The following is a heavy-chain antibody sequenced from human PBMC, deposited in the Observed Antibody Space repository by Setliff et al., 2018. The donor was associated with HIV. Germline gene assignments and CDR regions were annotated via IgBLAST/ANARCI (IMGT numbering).Heavy chain of an antibody. Sequence: KTSETLSLTCTVSGGSISSDYWSWIRQPPGKGLEWIGYIYYSGSTNYNPFLKSRVTISVATSKNQFSLKLNSVTTADTAVYYCARSRTSSGYYGVTGYGMDVWGQGTTVTVSS. CDR3: ARSRTSSGYYGVTGYGMDV. CDR1: GGSISSDY. CDR2: IYYSGST. D-gene: IGHD3-22*01. V-gene: IGHV4-59*01. J-gene: IGHJ6*02.